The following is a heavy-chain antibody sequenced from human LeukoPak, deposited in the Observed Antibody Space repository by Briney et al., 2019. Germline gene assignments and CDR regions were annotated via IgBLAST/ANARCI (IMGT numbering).Heavy chain of an antibody. J-gene: IGHJ5*02. V-gene: IGHV3-30*03. D-gene: IGHD3-10*01. CDR3: APQVLEDYYGSGSLDP. Sequence: PGGSLRLSCAASGFTFSSYGMHWVRQAPGKGLEWVAIISNDGSNKYYADSVKGRFTISRDNSKNTLYLQMSSLRTEDTGVYYCAPQVLEDYYGSGSLDPWGQGTLVTVSS. CDR1: GFTFSSYG. CDR2: ISNDGSNK.